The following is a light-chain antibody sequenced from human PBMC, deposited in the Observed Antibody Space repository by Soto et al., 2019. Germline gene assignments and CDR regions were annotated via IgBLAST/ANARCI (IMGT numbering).Light chain of an antibody. CDR1: SCYVGTYSL. CDR3: CLYVGATTYV. CDR2: EGH. V-gene: IGLV2-23*01. J-gene: IGLJ1*01. Sequence: QSVLAQPASVSGSPGQSITICCTGASCYVGTYSLVSWYQQHPGKAPKVVIYEGHKRPSGVPDRFSGYTSVNTASLTISGLQTDDEADYYCCLYVGATTYVFGTGTKVTVL.